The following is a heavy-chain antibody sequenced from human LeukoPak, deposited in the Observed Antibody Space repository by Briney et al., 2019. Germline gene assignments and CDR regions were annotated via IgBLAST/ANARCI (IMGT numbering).Heavy chain of an antibody. V-gene: IGHV3-30*03. J-gene: IGHJ4*02. CDR2: TSFDGSLA. CDR3: AREGYSSGRAAALDH. D-gene: IGHD3-22*01. Sequence: HPGGSLRLSCAASGFDFNGYVLHWVRQAPGKELEWVGLTSFDGSLAYADSVKGRFSISRDNSKNTLYLQMNSLRTEDTAVYYCAREGYSSGRAAALDHWGQGTLVTVSS. CDR1: GFDFNGYV.